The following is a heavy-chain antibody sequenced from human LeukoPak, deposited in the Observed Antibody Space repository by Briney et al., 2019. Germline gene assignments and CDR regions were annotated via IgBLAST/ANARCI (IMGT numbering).Heavy chain of an antibody. D-gene: IGHD3/OR15-3a*01. J-gene: IGHJ4*02. CDR2: ISGDGGST. Sequence: PGGSLRLSCAASGFTFDDYAMHWVRQAPGRGLAWVSLISGDGGSTYYADSVKGRFTISRDNSKNTLYLQMSNLRAEDTAVYYCVKPANGLVSYFDYWGQGTLVTVSS. V-gene: IGHV3-43*02. CDR3: VKPANGLVSYFDY. CDR1: GFTFDDYA.